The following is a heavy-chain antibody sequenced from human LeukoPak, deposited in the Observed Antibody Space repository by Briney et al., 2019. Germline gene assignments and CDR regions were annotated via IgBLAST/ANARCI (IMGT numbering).Heavy chain of an antibody. CDR1: GFTFSNAW. D-gene: IGHD5-18*01. CDR3: TTKIQLWVQRRLLDY. Sequence: GGSLRLSCAASGFTFSNAWMSWVRQAPGKGLEWVGRIKSKTDGGTTDYAAPVKGRFTISRDDSKNTLYLQMNSLKTEDTAVYYCTTKIQLWVQRRLLDYWGQGTLVTVSS. CDR2: IKSKTDGGTT. J-gene: IGHJ4*02. V-gene: IGHV3-15*01.